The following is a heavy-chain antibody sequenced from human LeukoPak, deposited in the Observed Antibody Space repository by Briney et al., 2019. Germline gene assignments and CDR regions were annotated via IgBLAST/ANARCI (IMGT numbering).Heavy chain of an antibody. CDR1: GLTFSSYA. V-gene: IGHV3-23*01. CDR2: ISGSGGST. J-gene: IGHJ3*02. D-gene: IGHD6-13*01. CDR3: AKDRGIGSSWYSGGFDI. Sequence: GGSLRLSCAVSGLTFSSYAMSWVRQALGKGLEWVSLISGSGGSTYHADSVKGRSTISRDNSKNTLYLQMNSLRVEDTAVYYCAKDRGIGSSWYSGGFDIWGQGTMVTVSS.